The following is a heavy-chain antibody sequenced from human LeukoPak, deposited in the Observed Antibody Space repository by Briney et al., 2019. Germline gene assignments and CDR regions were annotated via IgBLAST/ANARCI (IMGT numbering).Heavy chain of an antibody. CDR2: LSSDGSNE. D-gene: IGHD2-8*01. V-gene: IGHV3-30*04. CDR1: GFAFSTYS. CDR3: AREKYCTPTDCLHGRFYFEY. Sequence: PGWSLRLSCATSGFAFSTYSMHWVRQAPAKGLEWVAVLSSDGSNENYADSVKGRFTVSRDNSKGTLSLQMNTLRLEDTAVYYCAREKYCTPTDCLHGRFYFEYWGQGALVTVSS. J-gene: IGHJ4*02.